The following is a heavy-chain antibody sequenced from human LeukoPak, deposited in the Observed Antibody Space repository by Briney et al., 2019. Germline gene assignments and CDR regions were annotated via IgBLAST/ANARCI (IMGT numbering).Heavy chain of an antibody. CDR3: STGCYYIDS. J-gene: IGHJ4*02. V-gene: IGHV3-15*01. Sequence: AGSLNLSCASSVFPFSNHCMHWLRQAPGKGLHWVGRIKSKTDGGTTDYAAPGKGRFTISRDASENTVYLQTDSLKTEDTAVYYCSTGCYYIDSWGQGTLVTVSS. CDR2: IKSKTDGGTT. D-gene: IGHD3-10*01. CDR1: VFPFSNHC.